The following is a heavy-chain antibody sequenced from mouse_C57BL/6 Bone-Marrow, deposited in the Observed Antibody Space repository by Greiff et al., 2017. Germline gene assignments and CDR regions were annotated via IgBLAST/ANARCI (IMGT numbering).Heavy chain of an antibody. Sequence: QVHVKQSGAELARPGASVKLSCKASGYTFTSYGISWVKQRPGQGLEWIGEIYPRSGNTYYNEKFKGKATLTADKSSSTAYMELRSLTSEDSAVYFCARYYYGSSYWGQGTTLTVSS. J-gene: IGHJ2*01. D-gene: IGHD1-1*01. CDR1: GYTFTSYG. V-gene: IGHV1-81*01. CDR3: ARYYYGSSY. CDR2: IYPRSGNT.